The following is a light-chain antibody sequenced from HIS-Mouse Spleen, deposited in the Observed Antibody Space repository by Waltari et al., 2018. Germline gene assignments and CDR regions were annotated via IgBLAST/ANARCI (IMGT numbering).Light chain of an antibody. V-gene: IGKV3-11*01. J-gene: IGKJ3*01. CDR2: DAS. Sequence: IVLTQSPATLSLSPAERATLSCRASQSVSSYSAWYQQKPGQAPRLLIYDASNRATGIPARFSGSGSGTDFTLTISSLEPEDFAVYYCQQRSNWLFTFGPGTKVDIK. CDR1: QSVSSY. CDR3: QQRSNWLFT.